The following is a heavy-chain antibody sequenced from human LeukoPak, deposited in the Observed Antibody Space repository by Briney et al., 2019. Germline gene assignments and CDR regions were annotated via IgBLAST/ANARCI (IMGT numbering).Heavy chain of an antibody. CDR2: ISGSGGST. CDR1: GFTFSSYA. D-gene: IGHD5-24*01. CDR3: AKVQEMDTILPPFHY. V-gene: IGHV3-23*01. J-gene: IGHJ4*02. Sequence: GGSLRLSCAASGFTFSSYAMSWVRQAPGKGLEWVSAISGSGGSTYYADSAKGRFTISRDNSKNTLYLQMNSLRAEDTAIYYCAKVQEMDTILPPFHYWGQGTLVTPSS.